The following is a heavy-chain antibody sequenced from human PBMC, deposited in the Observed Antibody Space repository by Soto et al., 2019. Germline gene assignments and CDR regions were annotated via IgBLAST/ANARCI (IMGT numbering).Heavy chain of an antibody. Sequence: SSLKLACKAAGCAFSSYPGSWRRQANGQGLEWMGGIIPIFGTANYAQKFQGRVTITADKSTSTAYMELSSLRSEDTAVYYCARVVVVPAAILYYYGMDVWGQGPTVTVSS. J-gene: IGHJ6*02. CDR2: IIPIFGTA. CDR3: ARVVVVPAAILYYYGMDV. CDR1: GCAFSSYP. D-gene: IGHD2-2*02. V-gene: IGHV1-69*06.